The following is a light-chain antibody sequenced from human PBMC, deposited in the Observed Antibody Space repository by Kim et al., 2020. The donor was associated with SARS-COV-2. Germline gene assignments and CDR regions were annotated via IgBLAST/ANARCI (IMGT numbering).Light chain of an antibody. V-gene: IGKV3-15*01. J-gene: IGKJ1*01. Sequence: SQAERATLSCRSSQTINYRLVWYQQKPGQAPRLLIYDATTRATGIPARFIGSGSETDFTLTINGLQSEDFAVYYCQQSNNWPPLTFGQGTKVDIK. CDR1: QTINYR. CDR3: QQSNNWPPLT. CDR2: DAT.